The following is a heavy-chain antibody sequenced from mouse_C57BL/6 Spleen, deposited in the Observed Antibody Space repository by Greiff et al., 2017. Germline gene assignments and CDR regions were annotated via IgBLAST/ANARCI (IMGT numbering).Heavy chain of an antibody. D-gene: IGHD2-5*01. Sequence: VQLQQSGAELVRPGASVTLSCKASGYTFTDYEMHWVKQTPVHGLEWIGAIDPETGGTAYNQKFKGKAILTADKSSSTAYMELRSLTSEDSAVYYCTRWDSNYWFAYWGQGTLVTVSA. CDR2: IDPETGGT. CDR1: GYTFTDYE. V-gene: IGHV1-15*01. J-gene: IGHJ3*01. CDR3: TRWDSNYWFAY.